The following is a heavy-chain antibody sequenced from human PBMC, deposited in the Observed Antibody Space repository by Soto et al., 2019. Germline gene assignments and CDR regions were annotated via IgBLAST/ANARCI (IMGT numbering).Heavy chain of an antibody. CDR1: GFTFKSCT. CDR2: ISYDGSNK. V-gene: IGHV3-30-3*01. CDR3: VGASMWTGKGLEY. Sequence: PGGSLRLSCATSGFTFKSCTLHWVRQTPGRGLQWVAVISYDGSNKYYADSVRGRFTISRDNSSSTLYLQMNSLRADDSAVYYCVGASMWTGKGLEYWGQGALVTVSS. J-gene: IGHJ4*02. D-gene: IGHD3-10*02.